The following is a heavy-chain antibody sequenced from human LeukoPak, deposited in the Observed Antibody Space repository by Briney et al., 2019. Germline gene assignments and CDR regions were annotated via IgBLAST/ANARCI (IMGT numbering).Heavy chain of an antibody. CDR3: ARDPKDQAYCSGGSCYTYNWFDP. Sequence: PGGSLRLSCAASGFTFSNYGMHWVRQAPGKGLEWVAVISYDGSNKYYADSVKGRFTISRDNSKNTLYLQMNSLRAEDTAVYYCARDPKDQAYCSGGSCYTYNWFDPWGQGTLVTVSS. J-gene: IGHJ5*02. D-gene: IGHD2-15*01. CDR1: GFTFSNYG. CDR2: ISYDGSNK. V-gene: IGHV3-30*19.